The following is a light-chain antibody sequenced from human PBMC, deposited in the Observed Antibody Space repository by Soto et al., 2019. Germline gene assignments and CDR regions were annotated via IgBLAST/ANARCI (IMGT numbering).Light chain of an antibody. CDR2: EVS. CDR3: GSYTISSTLVI. V-gene: IGLV2-14*01. Sequence: QSALTQPASVSGSPGKSLTISCTGTIGDIGGYNFVSWYQQYPGKAPKLLIYEVSNRPPGISSRFSGSKSGNTASLTISGLQAEDEAEYYCGSYTISSTLVIFGGGTKLTVL. J-gene: IGLJ2*01. CDR1: IGDIGGYNF.